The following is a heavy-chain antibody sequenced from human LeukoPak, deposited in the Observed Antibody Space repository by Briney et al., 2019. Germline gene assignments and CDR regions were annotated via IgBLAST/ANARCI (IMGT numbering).Heavy chain of an antibody. CDR3: ARDDLDCSGGTCYPDDF. CDR2: ISAYNGNI. Sequence: ASVKVSCKASGYTFSSYGISWVRQPPGQGLEWMRWISAYNGNIKYAQKFQGRVTMTTDTSTSTAYMELRSLRSDDTAMYFCARDDLDCSGGTCYPDDFWGQGTLVTVSS. CDR1: GYTFSSYG. V-gene: IGHV1-18*01. D-gene: IGHD2-15*01. J-gene: IGHJ4*02.